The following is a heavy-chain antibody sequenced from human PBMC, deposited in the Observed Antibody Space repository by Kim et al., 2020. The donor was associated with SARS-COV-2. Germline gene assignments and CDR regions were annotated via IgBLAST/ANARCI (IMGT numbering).Heavy chain of an antibody. D-gene: IGHD3-10*01. CDR1: GYSFTSYW. Sequence: GESLKISCKGSGYSFTSYWIGWVRQMPGKGLEWMGIIYPGDSDTRYSPSFQGQVTISADKSISTAYLQWSSLKASDTAMYYCARRMVRGVTAPWDGMDVWGQGTTVTVSS. J-gene: IGHJ6*02. CDR2: IYPGDSDT. V-gene: IGHV5-51*01. CDR3: ARRMVRGVTAPWDGMDV.